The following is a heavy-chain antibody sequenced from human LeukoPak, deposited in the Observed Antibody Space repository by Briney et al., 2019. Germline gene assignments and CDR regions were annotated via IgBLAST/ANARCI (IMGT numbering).Heavy chain of an antibody. V-gene: IGHV4-59*11. CDR1: GGSISSQN. J-gene: IGHJ4*02. CDR3: ARVDSSGYYTFFDY. Sequence: SETLSLACTVAGGSISSQNWNWIRQPPGKGLEWIGDIYNSGSPNYNPSLKSRVTISVDTSKNQFSLKLSSVTAADTAVYYCARVDSSGYYTFFDYWGQGTLVTVSS. CDR2: IYNSGSP. D-gene: IGHD3-22*01.